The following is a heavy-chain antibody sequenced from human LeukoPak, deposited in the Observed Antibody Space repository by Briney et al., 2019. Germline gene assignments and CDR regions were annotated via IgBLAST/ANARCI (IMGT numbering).Heavy chain of an antibody. CDR1: GFTFSSYA. Sequence: PGGSLRLSCAASGFTFSSYAMSWVRQAPGKGLEWVSAISGSGGSTCYADSVKGRFTVSRDNSKNTLYLQMNSLRAEDTAVYYCAKDGRRTYYDILTGPSVNYFDYWGQGTLVTVSS. V-gene: IGHV3-23*01. CDR3: AKDGRRTYYDILTGPSVNYFDY. D-gene: IGHD3-9*01. J-gene: IGHJ4*02. CDR2: ISGSGGST.